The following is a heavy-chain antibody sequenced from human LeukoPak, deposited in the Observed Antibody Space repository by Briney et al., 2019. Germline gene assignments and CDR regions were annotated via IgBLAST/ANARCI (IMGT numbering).Heavy chain of an antibody. CDR2: IYYSGST. D-gene: IGHD6-19*01. CDR1: GGSVSSGSYY. V-gene: IGHV4-61*01. J-gene: IGHJ3*02. CDR3: ARDQWLVGAFDI. Sequence: PSETLSLTCTVSGGSVSSGSYYWSWIRQPPGKGLEWIGYIYYSGSTNHNPSLKSRVTISVDTSKNQFSLKLSSVTAADTAVYYCARDQWLVGAFDIWGQGTMVTVSS.